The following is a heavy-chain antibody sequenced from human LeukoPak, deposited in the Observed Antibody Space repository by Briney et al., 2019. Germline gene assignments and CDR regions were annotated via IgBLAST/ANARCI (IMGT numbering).Heavy chain of an antibody. J-gene: IGHJ4*02. CDR3: ARDREDTLRGYSGYPQGVDY. Sequence: GGSLRLSCAASGFTFDDYAMHWVRQAPGKGLEWVSGISWNSGSIGYADSVKGRFTISRDNSRNTLYLQMNSLRAEDTAVYYCARDREDTLRGYSGYPQGVDYWGQGTLVTVSS. V-gene: IGHV3-9*01. CDR1: GFTFDDYA. D-gene: IGHD5-12*01. CDR2: ISWNSGSI.